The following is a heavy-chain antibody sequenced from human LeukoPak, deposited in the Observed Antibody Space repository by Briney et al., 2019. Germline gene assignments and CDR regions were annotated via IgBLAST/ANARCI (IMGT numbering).Heavy chain of an antibody. D-gene: IGHD3-10*01. V-gene: IGHV4-4*07. Sequence: SETLSLTCTVSGGSLSSFYWNWIRQPAGKGLEWIGRIYTSGGTNYNPSLKSRVTMSVDTSTNQFSLRLSSVTAADTAVYYCARAFGSGSYYDYWGQGTLVTVSS. CDR3: ARAFGSGSYYDY. CDR1: GGSLSSFY. CDR2: IYTSGGT. J-gene: IGHJ4*02.